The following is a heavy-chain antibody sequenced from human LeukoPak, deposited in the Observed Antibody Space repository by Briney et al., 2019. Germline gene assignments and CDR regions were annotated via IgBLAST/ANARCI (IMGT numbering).Heavy chain of an antibody. J-gene: IGHJ4*02. Sequence: PSETLSLTCAVSGGSFSVYYWSWIRQSPEKGLEWLGDISHTGNTNYNPSLKSRLTMSVDTSKTQFSLNLSSVTAADTAVYFCARGRVEAYAFDYWGQGTLVTVS. CDR1: GGSFSVYY. CDR2: ISHTGNT. V-gene: IGHV4-34*01. CDR3: ARGRVEAYAFDY. D-gene: IGHD1-26*01.